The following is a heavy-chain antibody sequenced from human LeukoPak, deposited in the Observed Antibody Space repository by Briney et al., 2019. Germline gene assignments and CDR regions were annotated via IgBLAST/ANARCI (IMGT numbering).Heavy chain of an antibody. V-gene: IGHV3-23*01. Sequence: GGSLRLSCAASGFTFSRYAMSWVRQAPGKGLEWVSSITSSCAATYYADSVKGRFTISRDNSKNTLYLQMNSLRAEDTAVYYCAKDPIGGETHFDYWGQGTLVTVSS. CDR1: GFTFSRYA. D-gene: IGHD2-21*01. CDR2: ITSSCAAT. CDR3: AKDPIGGETHFDY. J-gene: IGHJ4*02.